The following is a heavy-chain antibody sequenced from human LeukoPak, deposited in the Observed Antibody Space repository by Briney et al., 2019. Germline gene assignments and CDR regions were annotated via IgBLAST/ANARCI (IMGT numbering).Heavy chain of an antibody. V-gene: IGHV3-23*01. CDR2: ISGSGEIT. J-gene: IGHJ4*02. Sequence: GGSLRLSCAASRFIFSSYAMNWVRQAPEKGLEWISAISGSGEITYYADSVKGRFTISRDNSKNTLYLQMNSLRAEDTAVYYCAKDRTGDSTSFDYWGQGTLVTVSS. CDR3: AKDRTGDSTSFDY. D-gene: IGHD2-2*01. CDR1: RFIFSSYA.